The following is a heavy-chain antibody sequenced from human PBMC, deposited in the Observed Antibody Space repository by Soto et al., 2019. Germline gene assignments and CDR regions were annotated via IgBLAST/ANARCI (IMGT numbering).Heavy chain of an antibody. CDR1: GFTFSSYA. D-gene: IGHD6-13*01. Sequence: GGSLRLSCAASGFTFSSYAMNWVRQAPGKGLEWVSVISGSGGSTYYTDSVKGRFTISRDNSKNTLYLQMNSLRAEDTAVYYCARRSSSWYFDCWGQGTLVNVSS. J-gene: IGHJ4*02. CDR2: ISGSGGST. CDR3: ARRSSSWYFDC. V-gene: IGHV3-23*01.